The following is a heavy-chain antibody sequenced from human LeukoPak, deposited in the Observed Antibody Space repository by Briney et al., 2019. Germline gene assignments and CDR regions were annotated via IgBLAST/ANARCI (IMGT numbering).Heavy chain of an antibody. Sequence: GGSLRLSCAASGFTFSSYAMSWVRQAPGKGLEWVSAISGSSGSTYYADSVEGRFTISRDNSKNTLYLRMNSLRAEDTAVYYCAKGGNYCSSTSCPPVDYWGQGTLVTVSS. CDR1: GFTFSSYA. CDR3: AKGGNYCSSTSCPPVDY. J-gene: IGHJ4*02. CDR2: ISGSSGST. V-gene: IGHV3-23*01. D-gene: IGHD2-2*01.